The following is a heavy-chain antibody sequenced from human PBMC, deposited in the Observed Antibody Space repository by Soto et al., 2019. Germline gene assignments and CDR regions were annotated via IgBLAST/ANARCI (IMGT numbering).Heavy chain of an antibody. CDR2: IDTSGTT. J-gene: IGHJ6*02. D-gene: IGHD3-16*01. CDR3: ARGPRGYVYYHGMDV. V-gene: IGHV4-4*07. CDR1: GGSISSYY. Sequence: SETLSLTCTVSGGSISSYYCSWIRQAAGKGLEWIGRIDTSGTTNYNPSLRSRVTMSVDASKNQFSLNLSSVTAADTAVYFCARGPRGYVYYHGMDVWGQGTTVTVS.